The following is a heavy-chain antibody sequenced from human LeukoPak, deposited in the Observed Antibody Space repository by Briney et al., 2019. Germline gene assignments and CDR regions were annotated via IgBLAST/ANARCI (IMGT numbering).Heavy chain of an antibody. J-gene: IGHJ6*02. CDR3: ASAMREDDYGMDV. D-gene: IGHD2-2*01. CDR1: GYTFTSYG. CDR2: ISAYNGNT. Sequence: ASVTVSFTASGYTFTSYGISWVRQAPGQGLEWMGWISAYNGNTNYAQKLQGRVTMTTDTSTSTAYMELRSLRSDDTAVYYCASAMREDDYGMDVWGQGTTVTVSS. V-gene: IGHV1-18*01.